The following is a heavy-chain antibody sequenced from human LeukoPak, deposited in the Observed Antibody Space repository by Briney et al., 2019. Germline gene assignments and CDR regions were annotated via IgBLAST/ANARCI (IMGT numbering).Heavy chain of an antibody. CDR1: GFTFSDYG. V-gene: IGHV3-33*01. Sequence: GGSLRLSCATSGFTFSDYGMHWVRQAPGKGLEWVAVIWYDGSNKYYADSVRGRFTISRDNSKNTLYLQMNSLRAGDTAVYYCARVSAAHIYGLDVWGQGTTVTVSS. J-gene: IGHJ6*02. CDR2: IWYDGSNK. CDR3: ARVSAAHIYGLDV.